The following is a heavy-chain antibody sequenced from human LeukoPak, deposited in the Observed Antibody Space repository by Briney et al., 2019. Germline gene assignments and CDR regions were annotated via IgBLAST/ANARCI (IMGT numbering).Heavy chain of an antibody. J-gene: IGHJ4*02. CDR2: VYYRGST. Sequence: SETLSLTCNVSGASINGDYWSWIRQPPGKGLQWVGYVYYRGSTNYNPSLESRITISVDASKNQFSLKLRSVTTADSAIYYCGHTYGGLFDYRGQEILVTVSS. CDR1: GASINGDY. D-gene: IGHD5-18*01. V-gene: IGHV4-59*01. CDR3: GHTYGGLFDY.